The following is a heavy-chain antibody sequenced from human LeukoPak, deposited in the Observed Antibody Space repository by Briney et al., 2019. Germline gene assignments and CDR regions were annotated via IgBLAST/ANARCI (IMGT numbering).Heavy chain of an antibody. J-gene: IGHJ5*02. CDR1: GGSISSSSYY. Sequence: PSETLSPTCTVSGGSISSSSYYWGWIRQPPGKGLEWIGSIYYSGSTYYNPSLKSRVTISADTSKNQFSLKLSSVTAADTAVYYCVREFRKGWDWFDPWGQGTLVTVSS. CDR3: VREFRKGWDWFDP. D-gene: IGHD1-26*01. CDR2: IYYSGST. V-gene: IGHV4-39*07.